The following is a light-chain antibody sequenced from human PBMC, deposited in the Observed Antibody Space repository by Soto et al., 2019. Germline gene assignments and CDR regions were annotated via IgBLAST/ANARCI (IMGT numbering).Light chain of an antibody. J-gene: IGKJ1*01. Sequence: DIQVTQSPSSLSADVGDRVTITCRARQSISSYLNWYQQKPGKAPKLLIYAASSLQSGVPSRFSGGGSGTDFTLTISSRQPEDFADYYCQQSYNTPWTFGQGTKVEIK. V-gene: IGKV1-39*01. CDR1: QSISSY. CDR3: QQSYNTPWT. CDR2: AAS.